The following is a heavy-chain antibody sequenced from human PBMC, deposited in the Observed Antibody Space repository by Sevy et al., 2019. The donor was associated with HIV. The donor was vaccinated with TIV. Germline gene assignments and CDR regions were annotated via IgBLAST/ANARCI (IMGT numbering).Heavy chain of an antibody. Sequence: SETLSLTCTVSGGSISSSSYYWGWIRQPPGKGLEWIGSIYYSGSTYYNPSLKSRFTISVDTSKNQFSLKLSSVTAADTAVYYCARNRRQQLVLEDWFDPWGQGTLVTVSS. V-gene: IGHV4-39*01. D-gene: IGHD6-13*01. CDR1: GGSISSSSYY. CDR2: IYYSGST. CDR3: ARNRRQQLVLEDWFDP. J-gene: IGHJ5*02.